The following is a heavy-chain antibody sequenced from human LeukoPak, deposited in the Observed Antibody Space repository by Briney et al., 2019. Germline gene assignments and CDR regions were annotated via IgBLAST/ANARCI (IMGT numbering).Heavy chain of an antibody. CDR2: INHSGST. J-gene: IGHJ6*02. CDR1: GGSFSGYY. CDR3: AREWTDYDILTGYYTPLDKRYYYYYGMDV. Sequence: SETLSLTCAVYGGSFSGYYWSWIRQPPGKGLEWIGEINHSGSTNYNPSLKSRVTISVDTSKNQFSLKLSSVTAADTAVYYCAREWTDYDILTGYYTPLDKRYYYYYGMDVWGQGTTVTVSS. V-gene: IGHV4-34*01. D-gene: IGHD3-9*01.